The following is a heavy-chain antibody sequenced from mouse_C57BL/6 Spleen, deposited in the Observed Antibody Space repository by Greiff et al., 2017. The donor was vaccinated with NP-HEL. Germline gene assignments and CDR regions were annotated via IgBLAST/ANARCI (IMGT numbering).Heavy chain of an antibody. CDR1: GFTFSSYA. V-gene: IGHV5-4*01. CDR3: AREVGRGAMDY. D-gene: IGHD4-1*01. CDR2: ISDGGSYT. J-gene: IGHJ4*01. Sequence: EVQLVESGGGLVKPGGSLKLSCAASGFTFSSYAMSWVHQTPKKRLEWVATISDGGSYTYYPANVKGRFTISRDNAKHNLYLQMSNLKSGDTAMYYCAREVGRGAMDYWGQGTSVTVSS.